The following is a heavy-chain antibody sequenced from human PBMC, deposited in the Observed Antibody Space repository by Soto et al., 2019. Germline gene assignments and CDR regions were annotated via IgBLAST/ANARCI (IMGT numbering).Heavy chain of an antibody. D-gene: IGHD4-17*01. Sequence: EVQLVESGGGLVQPGGSLRLSCAASGFSLTSYSMNWVRQAPGKGLQWVAYISGSGSNKKYADSVKGRFTISRDNAENSVYLQMNSLGDEDTAVYYCARGAGYGDYGGYWGQGTLVTVSS. CDR1: GFSLTSYS. V-gene: IGHV3-48*02. CDR2: ISGSGSNK. J-gene: IGHJ4*02. CDR3: ARGAGYGDYGGY.